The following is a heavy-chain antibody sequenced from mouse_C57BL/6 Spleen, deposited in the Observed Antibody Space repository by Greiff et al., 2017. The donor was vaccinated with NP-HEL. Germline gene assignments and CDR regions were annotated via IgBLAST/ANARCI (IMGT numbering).Heavy chain of an antibody. CDR1: GFTFSSYG. J-gene: IGHJ2*01. V-gene: IGHV5-6*01. CDR2: ISSGGSYT. D-gene: IGHD1-1*01. CDR3: ARQTVVASFDY. Sequence: EVQRVESGGDLVKPGGSLKLSCAASGFTFSSYGMSWVRQTPDKRLEWVATISSGGSYTYYPDSVKGRFTISRDNAKNTLYLQMSSLKSEDTAMYYCARQTVVASFDYWGQGTTLTVSS.